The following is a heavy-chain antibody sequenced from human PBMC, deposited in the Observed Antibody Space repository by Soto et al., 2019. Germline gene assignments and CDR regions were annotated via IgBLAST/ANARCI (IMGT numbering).Heavy chain of an antibody. CDR2: IYYTGST. V-gene: IGHV4-59*01. J-gene: IGHJ4*02. CDR1: GDSITSFY. Sequence: SETLSLTCSVSGDSITSFYWNWIRRPPGKGLEWIGSIYYTGSTKYNPSLKSRVTISVDTSRRQFSLRLSSVTAADTAVYYCATGPWLVPFDYWGQGTLVTVSS. CDR3: ATGPWLVPFDY. D-gene: IGHD6-19*01.